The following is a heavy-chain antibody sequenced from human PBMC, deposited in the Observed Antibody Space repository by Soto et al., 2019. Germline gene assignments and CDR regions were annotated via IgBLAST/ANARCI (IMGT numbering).Heavy chain of an antibody. D-gene: IGHD2-2*01. J-gene: IGHJ4*02. Sequence: PGGSLRLSCAASGFTFSKAWMNWVRQAPGKGLEWVGRIKSKTDGGTTDYAAPVKGRFTISRDDSKNTLYLQMNSLKTEDTAVYYCTIDLVVVVPAVDPYWGQGTVGSVSS. V-gene: IGHV3-15*07. CDR3: TIDLVVVVPAVDPY. CDR2: IKSKTDGGTT. CDR1: GFTFSKAW.